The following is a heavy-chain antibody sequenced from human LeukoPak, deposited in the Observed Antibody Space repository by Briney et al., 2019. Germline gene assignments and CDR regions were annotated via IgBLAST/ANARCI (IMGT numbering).Heavy chain of an antibody. CDR1: GFTFSSYD. D-gene: IGHD6-13*01. CDR3: ARARAAGGYYYYGMDV. CDR2: IGTAGDT. V-gene: IGHV3-13*04. J-gene: IGHJ6*02. Sequence: GGSLRLSCAASGFTFSSYDMHWVRQATGKGLERVSAIGTAGDTYYPGSVKGRFTISRENAKNSLYLQTNSLRAGDTAVYYCARARAAGGYYYYGMDVWGQGTTVTVSS.